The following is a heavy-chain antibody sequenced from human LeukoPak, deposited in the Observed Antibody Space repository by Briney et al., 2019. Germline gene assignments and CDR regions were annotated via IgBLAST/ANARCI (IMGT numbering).Heavy chain of an antibody. J-gene: IGHJ3*02. D-gene: IGHD6-6*01. CDR1: GGTFSSYA. CDR2: IIPIFGTA. Sequence: ASVKVSCKASGGTFSSYAISWVRQAPGQGLEWMGGIIPIFGTASYAQKFQGRVTITADESTSTAYMELSSLRSDDTAVYYCARDSRLYSSSPEHAIAFDIWGQGTMVTVSS. CDR3: ARDSRLYSSSPEHAIAFDI. V-gene: IGHV1-69*13.